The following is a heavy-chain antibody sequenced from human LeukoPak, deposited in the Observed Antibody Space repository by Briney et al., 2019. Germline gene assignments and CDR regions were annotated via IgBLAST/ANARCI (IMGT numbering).Heavy chain of an antibody. V-gene: IGHV3-30*02. J-gene: IGHJ4*02. Sequence: GGSLRLSCAASGFTFSSYGMHWVRQAPGTGLEWVAFIRFDGSNKYYADSVKGRFTISRDNSKNTLYLQMNSLRAEDTAVYFCAKAQEYYYDSGGYYREGYYFDYWGQGTLVTVSS. CDR2: IRFDGSNK. D-gene: IGHD3-22*01. CDR3: AKAQEYYYDSGGYYREGYYFDY. CDR1: GFTFSSYG.